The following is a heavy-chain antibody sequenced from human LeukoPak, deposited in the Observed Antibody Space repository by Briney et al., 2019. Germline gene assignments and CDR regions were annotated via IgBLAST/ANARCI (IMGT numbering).Heavy chain of an antibody. CDR1: GFSFSNYA. V-gene: IGHV3-23*01. CDR2: ISGNGDGT. Sequence: HRGSVRLSCAASGFSFSNYAMSWVRQAPGQGLEWVSLISGNGDGTNYADSVQGRFTISRDTSESTAYLQMSSLKSDDTALYYCAKDYCSTASYRFDYWGQGTPVTVSS. J-gene: IGHJ4*02. D-gene: IGHD2-2*01. CDR3: AKDYCSTASYRFDY.